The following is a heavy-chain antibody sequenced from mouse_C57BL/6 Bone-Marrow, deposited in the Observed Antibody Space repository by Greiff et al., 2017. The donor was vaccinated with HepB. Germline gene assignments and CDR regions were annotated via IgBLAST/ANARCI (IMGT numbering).Heavy chain of an antibody. V-gene: IGHV1-5*01. J-gene: IGHJ3*01. CDR1: GYTFTSYW. D-gene: IGHD2-3*01. CDR3: TSDGYSPWFAY. Sequence: EVKVVESGTVLARPGASVKMSCKTSGYTFTSYWMHWVKQRHGQGLEWIGAIYPGNSDTSYNQKFKGKAKLTAVTSTSTAYMELSSLTNEDSAVYYCTSDGYSPWFAYWGQGTLVTVSA. CDR2: IYPGNSDT.